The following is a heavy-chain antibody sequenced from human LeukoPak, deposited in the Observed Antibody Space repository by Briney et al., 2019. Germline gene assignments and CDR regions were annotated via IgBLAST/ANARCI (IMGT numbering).Heavy chain of an antibody. V-gene: IGHV3-7*01. CDR3: ARDGPAVAGRRGAFDI. CDR1: GFPFSSYW. Sequence: GGSLILSCAASGFPFSSYWMSWVRPAPGKGLEWVANIKQDGSEKYYVDSVKGRFTISRDNAKNSLYLQMNSLRAEDTAVYYCARDGPAVAGRRGAFDIWGQGTMVTVSS. CDR2: IKQDGSEK. D-gene: IGHD6-19*01. J-gene: IGHJ3*02.